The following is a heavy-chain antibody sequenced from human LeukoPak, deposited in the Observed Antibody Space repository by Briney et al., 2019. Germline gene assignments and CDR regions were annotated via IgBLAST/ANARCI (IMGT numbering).Heavy chain of an antibody. CDR2: ISSSSSYI. D-gene: IGHD6-13*01. CDR1: GFTFSSYS. V-gene: IGHV3-21*01. Sequence: GGSLRLSCAASGFTFSSYSMNWVRQAPGRGLEWVSSISSSSSYIYYADSVKGRFTISRDNAKNSLYLQMNSLRAEDTAVYYCARGSIAAAGTLGYWGQGTLVTVSS. CDR3: ARGSIAAAGTLGY. J-gene: IGHJ4*02.